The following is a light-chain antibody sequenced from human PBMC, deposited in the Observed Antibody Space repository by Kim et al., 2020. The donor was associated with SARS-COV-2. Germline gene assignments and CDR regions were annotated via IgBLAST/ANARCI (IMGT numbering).Light chain of an antibody. CDR3: SSQTSSNTLV. V-gene: IGLV2-14*03. CDR1: SSDVGGYNF. Sequence: QSVLTQPASVSGSPGQSITISCTGTSSDVGGYNFVSWYQQHPGKAPKLIIYDVNNRPSGVSNRFSGSKSGNTASLTISGLQAEDEADYYCSSQTSSNTLVFGGGTQLTVL. CDR2: DVN. J-gene: IGLJ2*01.